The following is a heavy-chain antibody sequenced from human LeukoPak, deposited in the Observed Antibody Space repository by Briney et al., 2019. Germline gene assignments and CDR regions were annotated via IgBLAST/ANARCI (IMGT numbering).Heavy chain of an antibody. Sequence: PGGSLRLSCAASGFTFSSYAMSWVRQAPGKGLEWVSAISGSGGSTYYADSVKGRFTISRDNSKNTLYLQMNSLRAEDTAVYYCATPGRDGYTSLYYYGMDVWGQGTTVTVSS. CDR2: ISGSGGST. CDR1: GFTFSSYA. CDR3: ATPGRDGYTSLYYYGMDV. D-gene: IGHD5-24*01. J-gene: IGHJ6*02. V-gene: IGHV3-23*01.